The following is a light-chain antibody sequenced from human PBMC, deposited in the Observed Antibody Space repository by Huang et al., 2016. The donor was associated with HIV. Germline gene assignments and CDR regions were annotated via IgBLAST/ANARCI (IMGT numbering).Light chain of an antibody. V-gene: IGKV3-15*01. CDR2: GSS. Sequence: EIVMTQSPATLSVSPGERATLSCRASQSVNSHLAWYQQKPGQAPRLLIYGSSTRATGIPARFSGGGSGTEFTLTISSLQSEDFAIYYCQQYNNWPPGTFGQGTKVEIK. J-gene: IGKJ1*01. CDR3: QQYNNWPPGT. CDR1: QSVNSH.